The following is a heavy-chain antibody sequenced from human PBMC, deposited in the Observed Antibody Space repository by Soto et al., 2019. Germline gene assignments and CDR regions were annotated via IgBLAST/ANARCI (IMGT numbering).Heavy chain of an antibody. V-gene: IGHV4-31*03. D-gene: IGHD3-3*01. CDR1: GGSISSGGYY. Sequence: QVQLQESGPGLVKPSQTLSLTCTVSGGSISSGGYYWSWIRQHPGKGLEWIGYIYYSGSTYYNPSLKSRVTISVDTSKNQFSLQLSSVTAADTAVYYCARGDITIFGVVFVCAFDIWGQGTMVTVSS. J-gene: IGHJ3*02. CDR3: ARGDITIFGVVFVCAFDI. CDR2: IYYSGST.